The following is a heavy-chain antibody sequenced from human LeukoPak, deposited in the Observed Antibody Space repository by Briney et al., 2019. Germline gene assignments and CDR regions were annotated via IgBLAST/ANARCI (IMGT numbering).Heavy chain of an antibody. J-gene: IGHJ4*02. V-gene: IGHV3-23*01. CDR1: GFTFSSYA. D-gene: IGHD4/OR15-4a*01. CDR2: ISGSGGST. Sequence: GGSLRLSCAASGFTFSSYAMSWVRQAPGKGLEWVSAISGSGGSTYYADSVQGRFTISRDNAKNTLYLQMNSLRVEDTAVYYCARVYDYGFDWGQGTLVTVSS. CDR3: ARVYDYGFD.